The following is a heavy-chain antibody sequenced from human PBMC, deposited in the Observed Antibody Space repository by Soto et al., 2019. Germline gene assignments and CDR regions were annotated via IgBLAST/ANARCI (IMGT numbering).Heavy chain of an antibody. V-gene: IGHV1-3*01. CDR2: INVANGDT. CDR1: GYTFSTSS. J-gene: IGHJ4*02. CDR3: ARDTNWANY. D-gene: IGHD7-27*01. Sequence: QVHLVQSGAEGKKPGASVKVSCTASGYTFSTSSMHWVRQAPGQGLEWMGWINVANGDTKYSQNFQGRVTISRDTSAGTVFMELTSLRSEDTAIYYCARDTNWANYWGQGTLVTVSS.